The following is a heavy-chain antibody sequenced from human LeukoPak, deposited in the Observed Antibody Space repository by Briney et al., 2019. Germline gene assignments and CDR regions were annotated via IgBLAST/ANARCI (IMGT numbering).Heavy chain of an antibody. D-gene: IGHD3-10*01. CDR1: GGSISSSSYY. CDR2: IYYSGST. Sequence: PSETLSLTCTVSGGSISSSSYYGGWIRQPPGKGLEWIAKIYYSGSTYYNPSLKSRATISVDTSKNQFSLKLTSVTAADTAVYYCARHVHGSGNYYMDVWGKGTTVTVSS. J-gene: IGHJ6*03. V-gene: IGHV4-39*01. CDR3: ARHVHGSGNYYMDV.